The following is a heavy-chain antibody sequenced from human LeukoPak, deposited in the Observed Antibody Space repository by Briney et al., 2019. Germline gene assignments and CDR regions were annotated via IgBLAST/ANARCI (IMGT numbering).Heavy chain of an antibody. CDR2: IKQDGSET. Sequence: GGSLRLSCAASGFTFSSYWMSWVRQAPGKGLEWVANIKQDGSETYYVDSVKGRFTISRDNAKNSLYLQMNSLRDEDTAVYYCARSANTGWWNYWGQGALVTVSS. CDR3: ARSANTGWWNY. CDR1: GFTFSSYW. V-gene: IGHV3-7*01. D-gene: IGHD6-19*01. J-gene: IGHJ4*02.